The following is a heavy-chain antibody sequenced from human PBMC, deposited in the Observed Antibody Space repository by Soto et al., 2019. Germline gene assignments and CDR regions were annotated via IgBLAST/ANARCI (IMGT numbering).Heavy chain of an antibody. J-gene: IGHJ6*02. Sequence: GGSLRLSCAAPGFTFGGDAMNWVRQAPGKGLEWVSSISTTSTYIYCADSVKARFTISRENANNSLHLQMNSLRAEDKAVYYCVRDYVMDVWGQGTTVTVSS. V-gene: IGHV3-21*01. D-gene: IGHD3-10*02. CDR3: VRDYVMDV. CDR1: GFTFGGDA. CDR2: ISTTSTYI.